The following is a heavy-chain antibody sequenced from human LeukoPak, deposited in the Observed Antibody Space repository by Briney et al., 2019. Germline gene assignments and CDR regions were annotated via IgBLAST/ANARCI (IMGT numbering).Heavy chain of an antibody. CDR1: GGSFSGYY. D-gene: IGHD1-26*01. CDR3: ARGVSRGNWFDP. Sequence: SETLSLTCGVYGGSFSGYYWSWIRRSPGKGREWIGEINQSGWTNYTPSLKSRVTISVDTSKNQFSLKLSSVTAADTAVYYCARGVSRGNWFDPWGQGTLVTVSS. J-gene: IGHJ5*02. CDR2: INQSGWT. V-gene: IGHV4-34*01.